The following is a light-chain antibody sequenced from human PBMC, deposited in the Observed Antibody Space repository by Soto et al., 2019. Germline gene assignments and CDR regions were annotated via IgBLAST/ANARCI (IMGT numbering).Light chain of an antibody. CDR3: AAWDDSLNGPV. CDR1: SSNLGTNT. J-gene: IGLJ2*01. CDR2: RNN. V-gene: IGLV1-44*01. Sequence: QPVLTQPPSASGTPGQRVTVSCSGSSSNLGTNTVTWYLQLPGTAPKLLISRNNQRPSGVPDRFSGSKSGTSASLAISGLQSEDEADYYCAAWDDSLNGPVFGGGTKLTVL.